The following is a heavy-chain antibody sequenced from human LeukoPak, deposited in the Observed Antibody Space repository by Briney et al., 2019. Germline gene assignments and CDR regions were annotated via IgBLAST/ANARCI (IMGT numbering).Heavy chain of an antibody. J-gene: IGHJ5*02. CDR3: ARVDFWSGYYLEYNWFDP. Sequence: ASVKVSCKASGYTFTSYYMHWVRQAPGQGLEWMGWINPNSGGTNYAQKFQGRVTMTRDTSISTAYMELSRLRSDDTAVYYCARVDFWSGYYLEYNWFDPWGQGTLVTVSS. V-gene: IGHV1-2*02. CDR1: GYTFTSYY. D-gene: IGHD3-3*01. CDR2: INPNSGGT.